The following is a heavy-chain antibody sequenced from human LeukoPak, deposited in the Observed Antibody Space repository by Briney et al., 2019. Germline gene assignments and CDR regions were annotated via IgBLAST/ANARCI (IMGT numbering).Heavy chain of an antibody. J-gene: IGHJ4*02. V-gene: IGHV3-7*01. CDR3: ARDRLDYYDSSGYSDY. D-gene: IGHD3-22*01. CDR2: IKQDGSEK. Sequence: GGSLRLSCAASGFTFSSYWMSWVRQAPGKGLEWVANIKQDGSEKYYVDSVKGRFTISRDNAKNSLYLQMNSLRAEDTAVYYCARDRLDYYDSSGYSDYWGQGTLVTVSS. CDR1: GFTFSSYW.